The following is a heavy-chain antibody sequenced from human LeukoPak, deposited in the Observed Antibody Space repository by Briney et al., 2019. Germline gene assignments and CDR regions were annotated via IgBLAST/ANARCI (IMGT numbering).Heavy chain of an antibody. J-gene: IGHJ6*02. CDR2: IYYSGIT. D-gene: IGHD4-17*01. CDR3: ARGSGDYYYGMDV. V-gene: IGHV4-59*08. Sequence: SETLSLTCTVSGGSIRSYYWSWIRQPPGKGLEWIGYIYYSGITNYNPSLKSRVTISVDTSKNQFSQKLSSVTAADTAVYHCARGSGDYYYGMDVWGQGTTVTVSS. CDR1: GGSIRSYY.